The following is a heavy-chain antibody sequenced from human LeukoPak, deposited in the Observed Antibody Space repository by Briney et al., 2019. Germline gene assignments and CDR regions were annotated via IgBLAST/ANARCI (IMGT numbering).Heavy chain of an antibody. V-gene: IGHV4-61*01. D-gene: IGHD3-16*01. CDR2: IYYSGST. J-gene: IGHJ4*02. CDR1: GGSISSGSYY. CDR3: ASYLGRSGNYFDY. Sequence: SQTLSLTCTVSGGSISSGSYYWSWIRQPPGKGLEWIGYIYYSGSTNYNTSLKSRVTISVDTSKNQFSLKLSSVTAADTAVYYCASYLGRSGNYFDYWGQGTLVTVSS.